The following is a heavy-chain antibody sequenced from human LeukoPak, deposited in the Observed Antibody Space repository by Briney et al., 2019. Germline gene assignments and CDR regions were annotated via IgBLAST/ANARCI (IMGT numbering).Heavy chain of an antibody. J-gene: IGHJ3*02. V-gene: IGHV4-61*02. D-gene: IGHD3-22*01. CDR3: ARDIDYYDSSGYYAAFDI. CDR2: IYTSGST. Sequence: SETLSLTRTVSGGSISSGSYYWSWIRQPAGKGLEWIGRIYTSGSTNYNPSLKSRVTISVDTSKNQFSLKLSSVTAADTAVYYCARDIDYYDSSGYYAAFDIWGQGTMVTVSS. CDR1: GGSISSGSYY.